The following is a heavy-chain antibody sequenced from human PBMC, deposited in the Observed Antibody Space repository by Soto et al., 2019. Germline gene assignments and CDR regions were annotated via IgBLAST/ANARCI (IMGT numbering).Heavy chain of an antibody. CDR1: GFTFSSYA. D-gene: IGHD3-22*01. CDR3: ARIGTMIVVTNDAFDI. Sequence: QVQLVESGGGVVQPGRSLRLSCAASGFTFSSYAMHWVRQAPGKGLEWVAVISYDGSNKYYADSVKGRFTISRDKSKNTLYLEMNSLRAEDTAVYYCARIGTMIVVTNDAFDIWGQGTMVTVSS. V-gene: IGHV3-30-3*01. J-gene: IGHJ3*02. CDR2: ISYDGSNK.